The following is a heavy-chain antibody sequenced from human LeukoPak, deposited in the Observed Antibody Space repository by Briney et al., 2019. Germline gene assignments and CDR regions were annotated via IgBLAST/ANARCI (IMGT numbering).Heavy chain of an antibody. D-gene: IGHD3-10*01. V-gene: IGHV3-53*01. Sequence: GGSLRLSCAASGFTVSSNHMTWVRQAPGKGLEWVSVIYTGGSTYYADSVRGRFTISRDNSKNTLYLQMNSLRAEDTAVYYCATGQAFDIWGQGTMVTVSS. CDR3: ATGQAFDI. J-gene: IGHJ3*02. CDR1: GFTVSSNH. CDR2: IYTGGST.